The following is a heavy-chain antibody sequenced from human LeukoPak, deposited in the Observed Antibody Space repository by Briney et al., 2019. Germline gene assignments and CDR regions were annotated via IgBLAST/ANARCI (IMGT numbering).Heavy chain of an antibody. D-gene: IGHD6-19*01. CDR3: ARDRRIAVAGTFWFDP. J-gene: IGHJ5*02. Sequence: SETLSLTCTVSGGSISSSSYYWGWIRQPPGKGLEWIGSIYYSGSTYYNPSLKSRVTISVDTSKNQFSLKLSSVTAADTAVYYCARDRRIAVAGTFWFDPWGQGTLVTVSS. CDR2: IYYSGST. V-gene: IGHV4-39*02. CDR1: GGSISSSSYY.